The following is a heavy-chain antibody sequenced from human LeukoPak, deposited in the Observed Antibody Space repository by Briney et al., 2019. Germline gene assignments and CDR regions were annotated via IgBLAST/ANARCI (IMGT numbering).Heavy chain of an antibody. D-gene: IGHD5-18*01. CDR3: ARDCGSYGPRGFDY. Sequence: GGSLRLSCAASGFSFSSYDMNWVRQAPGKGLEWVSYISSSGSTIYYADSVKGRFTMSRDNAKNSLHLQMNSLRAEDTAVYYCARDCGSYGPRGFDYWGQGTLVTVSS. V-gene: IGHV3-48*03. CDR1: GFSFSSYD. J-gene: IGHJ4*02. CDR2: ISSSGSTI.